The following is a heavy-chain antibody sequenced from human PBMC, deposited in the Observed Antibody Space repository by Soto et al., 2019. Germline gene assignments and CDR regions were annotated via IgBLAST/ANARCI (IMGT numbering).Heavy chain of an antibody. CDR3: ASETRTALT. CDR2: IYPGDSDT. CDR1: EYIFTTYW. V-gene: IGHV5-51*01. D-gene: IGHD5-18*01. Sequence: EVQLVQFGAEVKKPGESLQISCKGPEYIFTTYWIGWVRQMPGKGLEWMGIIYPGDSDTRYSPSFQGQVTISVDKSITTAYLQWSSLKASDTAMYYRASETRTALTWGQGTLVTVSS. J-gene: IGHJ5*02.